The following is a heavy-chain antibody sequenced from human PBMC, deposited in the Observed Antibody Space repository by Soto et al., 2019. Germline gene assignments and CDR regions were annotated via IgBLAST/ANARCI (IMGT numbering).Heavy chain of an antibody. D-gene: IGHD3-3*01. CDR3: ARLNAGYYDFWSGYYGWFDP. J-gene: IGHJ5*02. CDR2: MNPNSGNT. V-gene: IGHV1-8*01. Sequence: QVQLVQSGAEVKKPGASVKVSCKASGYTFTSYDINWVRQATGQGLEWMGWMNPNSGNTGYAQKFQGRVTMTRNTSISTAYMELSSLRSEDTAVYYCARLNAGYYDFWSGYYGWFDPWCQGTLVTVSS. CDR1: GYTFTSYD.